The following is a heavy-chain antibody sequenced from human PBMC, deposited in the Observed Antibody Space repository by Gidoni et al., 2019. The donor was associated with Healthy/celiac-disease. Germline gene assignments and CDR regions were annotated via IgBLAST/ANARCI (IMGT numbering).Heavy chain of an antibody. CDR3: AKDWTGWNGMDV. J-gene: IGHJ6*02. CDR2: ISYDGSSK. CDR1: GFTFSRYG. D-gene: IGHD2-15*01. Sequence: QVQLVESGGGVVQPGRFLRPSCAASGFTFSRYGMHWVRQAPGKWLEWVAVISYDGSSKFFGDSVKGRFAVARDNSKNTLYLQMNSLRAEDTAVYYCAKDWTGWNGMDVWGQGTAVTVSS. V-gene: IGHV3-30*18.